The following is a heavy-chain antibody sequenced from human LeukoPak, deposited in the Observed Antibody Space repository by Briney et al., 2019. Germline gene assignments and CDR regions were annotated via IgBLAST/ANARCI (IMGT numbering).Heavy chain of an antibody. Sequence: PSETLSLTCTVSGGSISSYYWSWIRQPAGRGLEWIGRIYTSGSTDYNPSLKSRVTMSVDTSKNQFSLYLSSVTAADTAVYYCGRGAKYCSGGSCYTYYFDYWGQGTLVTVSS. J-gene: IGHJ4*02. D-gene: IGHD2-15*01. CDR1: GGSISSYY. V-gene: IGHV4-4*07. CDR3: GRGAKYCSGGSCYTYYFDY. CDR2: IYTSGST.